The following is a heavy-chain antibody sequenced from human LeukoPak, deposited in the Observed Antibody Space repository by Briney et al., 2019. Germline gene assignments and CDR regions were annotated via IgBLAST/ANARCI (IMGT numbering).Heavy chain of an antibody. J-gene: IGHJ4*02. CDR3: AREQYCSSTSCYPLGTYYFDY. Sequence: GGSLRLSCAASGFTFSSYWMSWVRQAPGKGLEWVANIKQDGGEKYYVDSVKGRFTISTDNAKNSLYLQMNSLRAEDTAVYYCAREQYCSSTSCYPLGTYYFDYWGQGTLVTVSS. V-gene: IGHV3-7*01. D-gene: IGHD2-2*01. CDR1: GFTFSSYW. CDR2: IKQDGGEK.